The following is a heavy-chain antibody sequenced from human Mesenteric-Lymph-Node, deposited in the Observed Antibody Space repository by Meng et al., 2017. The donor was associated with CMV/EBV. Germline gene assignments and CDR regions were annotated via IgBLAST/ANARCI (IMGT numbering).Heavy chain of an antibody. CDR2: IFHDGSID. V-gene: IGHV3-30-3*01. D-gene: IGHD2-21*01. J-gene: IGHJ4*02. Sequence: GGSLGLSCAASGFTISSFTMHWVRQAPGKGLEWLALIFHDGSIDLYADSVKGRFTISRDTSQNTVYLQMNSLRVEDTALYYCSREANSPDYWGQGTLVTVSS. CDR3: SREANSPDY. CDR1: GFTISSFT.